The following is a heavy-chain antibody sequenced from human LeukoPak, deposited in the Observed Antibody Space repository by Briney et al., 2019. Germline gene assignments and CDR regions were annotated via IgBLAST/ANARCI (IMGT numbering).Heavy chain of an antibody. D-gene: IGHD5-18*01. V-gene: IGHV4-59*01. CDR3: GRSGVNGDSYVDK. Sequence: SETLSLTCTVSGGSISTYYWSWIRQPPGKGLEWIGYIYNSVKTNYNPSLKSRVAISVETSKNQFSLKLRSVTAADTAVYFCGRSGVNGDSYVDKWGHGTLVTVYS. CDR2: IYNSVKT. J-gene: IGHJ4*01. CDR1: GGSISTYY.